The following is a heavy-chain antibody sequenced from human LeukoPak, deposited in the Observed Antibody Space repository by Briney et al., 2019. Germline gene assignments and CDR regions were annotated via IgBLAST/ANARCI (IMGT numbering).Heavy chain of an antibody. CDR1: GGSFSGYY. Sequence: KPSETLSLTCAVYGGSFSGYYWSWIRQPPGKGLEWIGEINHSRSTNYNPSLKSRVTISVDTSKNQFSLKLSSVTAADTAVYYCARGPSDYGDYLFDYWGQGTLVTVSS. CDR2: INHSRST. J-gene: IGHJ4*02. CDR3: ARGPSDYGDYLFDY. D-gene: IGHD4-17*01. V-gene: IGHV4-34*01.